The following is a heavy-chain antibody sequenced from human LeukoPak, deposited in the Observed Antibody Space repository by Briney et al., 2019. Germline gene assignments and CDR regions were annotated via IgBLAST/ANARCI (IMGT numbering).Heavy chain of an antibody. D-gene: IGHD6-19*01. Sequence: PGGALRLSCATSGFTFSSYWMSWVRQAPGKGLEGVANINQDGSEKYYVDSVKGRFTISRDNAKTSLYLQMNSLRAEDTAVYYCARAHYRYSSGWYVVDFYYYYMDVWGKGTTVTVSS. J-gene: IGHJ6*03. V-gene: IGHV3-7*01. CDR2: INQDGSEK. CDR1: GFTFSSYW. CDR3: ARAHYRYSSGWYVVDFYYYYMDV.